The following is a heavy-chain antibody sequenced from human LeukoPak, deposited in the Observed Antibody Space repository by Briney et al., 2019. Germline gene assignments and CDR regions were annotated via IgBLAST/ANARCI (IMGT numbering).Heavy chain of an antibody. V-gene: IGHV4-39*01. Sequence: SETLSLTCTVSGGSISSSSYYWGWIRQPPGKGLEWIGSIYYSGGTYYNPSLKSRVTISVDTSKNQFSLKLSSVTAADTAVYYCARHLGSSRPNYYYGMDVWGQGTTVTVSS. CDR2: IYYSGGT. J-gene: IGHJ6*02. D-gene: IGHD1-26*01. CDR3: ARHLGSSRPNYYYGMDV. CDR1: GGSISSSSYY.